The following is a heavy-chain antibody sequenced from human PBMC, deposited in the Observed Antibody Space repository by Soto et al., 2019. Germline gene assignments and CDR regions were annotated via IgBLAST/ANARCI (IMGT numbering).Heavy chain of an antibody. J-gene: IGHJ6*02. CDR2: IIPIFGTA. D-gene: IGHD3-3*01. Sequence: QVQLVQSGAEVKKPGSSVKVSCKASGGTFSSYAISWVRQAPGQGLGWMGGIIPIFGTANYAQKFQGRVTITADESTSTAYMELSSLRSEDTAVYYCASQLPKYDFWSGSYYYGMDVWGQGTTVTVSS. CDR3: ASQLPKYDFWSGSYYYGMDV. V-gene: IGHV1-69*01. CDR1: GGTFSSYA.